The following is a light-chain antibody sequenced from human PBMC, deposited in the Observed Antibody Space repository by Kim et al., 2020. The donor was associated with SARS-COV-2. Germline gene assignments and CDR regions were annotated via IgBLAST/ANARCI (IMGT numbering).Light chain of an antibody. V-gene: IGLV1-40*01. CDR2: DNT. CDR1: TSNIVARFD. CDR3: QSYDNSLRGYV. J-gene: IGLJ1*01. Sequence: QRVPTSCTGSTSNIVARFDVHWSQHLPGTAPKLLIFDNTNRPSGVPDRFSGSKSGTSASLAITGLQVEDEAEYYCQSYDNSLRGYVFGTGTKVTVL.